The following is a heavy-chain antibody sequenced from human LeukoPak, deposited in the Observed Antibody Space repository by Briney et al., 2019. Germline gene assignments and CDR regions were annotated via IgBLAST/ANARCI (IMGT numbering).Heavy chain of an antibody. CDR1: GGSFSGYY. D-gene: IGHD2-2*01. J-gene: IGHJ4*02. CDR2: INHSGST. Sequence: SETLSLTCAVYGGSFSGYYWSWIRQPPGKGLEWIGEINHSGSTNYNPSLKSRVTISVDTSNNQFSLKLSSVTAADTAVYYCARGRGCSSTSCYFYYWGQGTLVTVSS. V-gene: IGHV4-34*01. CDR3: ARGRGCSSTSCYFYY.